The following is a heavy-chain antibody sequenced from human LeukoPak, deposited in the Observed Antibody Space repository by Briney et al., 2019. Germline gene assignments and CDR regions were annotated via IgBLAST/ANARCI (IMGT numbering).Heavy chain of an antibody. D-gene: IGHD6-13*01. J-gene: IGHJ6*03. V-gene: IGHV4-34*01. CDR2: INHSGST. Sequence: SEILSLTCAVYGGSFSGYYWSWIRQPPGKGLEWIGEINHSGSTNYNPSLQSRVTISVDTSKNQFSLTLSSVTAADTAVYYCARGGSYSRGYYYYHMDVWGKGTTVTVSS. CDR1: GGSFSGYY. CDR3: ARGGSYSRGYYYYHMDV.